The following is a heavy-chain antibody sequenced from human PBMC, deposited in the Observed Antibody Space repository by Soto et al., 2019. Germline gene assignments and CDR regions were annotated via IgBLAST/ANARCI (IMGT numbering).Heavy chain of an antibody. J-gene: IGHJ4*02. CDR3: ARGSSDYGDFDY. D-gene: IGHD4-17*01. CDR2: INHSGST. Sequence: PSETLSLTCAVYGGSFSGYYWSWIRQPPGKGLEWIGEINHSGSTNYNPSLKSRVAISVDTSKNQFSLKLSSVTAADTAVYYCARGSSDYGDFDYWGPGTLVTVSS. CDR1: GGSFSGYY. V-gene: IGHV4-34*01.